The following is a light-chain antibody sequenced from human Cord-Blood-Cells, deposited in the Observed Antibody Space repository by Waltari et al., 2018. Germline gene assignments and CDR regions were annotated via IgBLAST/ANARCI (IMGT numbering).Light chain of an antibody. CDR2: DAS. CDR1: QSVSSS. CDR3: QQRSNWPPYT. Sequence: EIVLTQSPATLSLSPGERATLSCRARQSVSSSLARYQQKPGQAPRLLIYDASNRATGIPARFSGSGSGTDFTLTISSLEPEDFAVYYCQQRSNWPPYTFGQGTKLEIK. J-gene: IGKJ2*01. V-gene: IGKV3-11*01.